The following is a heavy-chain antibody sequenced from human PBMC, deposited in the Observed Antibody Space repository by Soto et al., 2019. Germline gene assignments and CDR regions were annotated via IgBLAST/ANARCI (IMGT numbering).Heavy chain of an antibody. Sequence: ASVKVSCKASGYTFTGYYMHWVRQAPGQGLEWMGWINPNSGGTNYAQKFQGRVTMTRDTSISTAYMELSRLRSDDTAVYYCARSFPYSSGLDYWGQGTLVTVSS. J-gene: IGHJ4*02. CDR2: INPNSGGT. D-gene: IGHD6-19*01. V-gene: IGHV1-2*02. CDR3: ARSFPYSSGLDY. CDR1: GYTFTGYY.